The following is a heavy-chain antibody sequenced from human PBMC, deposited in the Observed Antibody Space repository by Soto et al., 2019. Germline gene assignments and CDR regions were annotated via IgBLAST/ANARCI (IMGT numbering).Heavy chain of an antibody. Sequence: SVKVSCKASGGTFSSYAISWVRQAPGQGLEWMGGIIPIFGTANYAQKFQGRVTITADESTSTAYMELSSLRSEDTAVYYCAREDPYYYDSSGYYLGGWGQRTLVTVSS. V-gene: IGHV1-69*13. J-gene: IGHJ4*02. CDR1: GGTFSSYA. D-gene: IGHD3-22*01. CDR2: IIPIFGTA. CDR3: AREDPYYYDSSGYYLGG.